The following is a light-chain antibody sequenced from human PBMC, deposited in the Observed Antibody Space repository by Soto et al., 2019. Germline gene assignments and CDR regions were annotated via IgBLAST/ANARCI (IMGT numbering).Light chain of an antibody. Sequence: SPSPPPLSASVGDRVTLTCRASQTISTWMAWYQQKPGKAPKVLIYAASNLQSGVPSRFSGSGSGTDFTLTISTLQPEDFASYYCQQSYNTPITFGQGTRLEIK. CDR1: QTISTW. J-gene: IGKJ5*01. CDR3: QQSYNTPIT. CDR2: AAS. V-gene: IGKV1-39*01.